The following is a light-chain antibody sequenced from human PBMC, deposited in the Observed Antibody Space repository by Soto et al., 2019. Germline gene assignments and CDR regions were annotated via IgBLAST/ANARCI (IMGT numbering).Light chain of an antibody. CDR3: QQYYSYPLFT. V-gene: IGKV1-8*01. Sequence: AIRMTQSPSSLSASTGDRVTITCRASQGISSYLAWYQQKPGKAPKLLIYAASTLQSGVPSRFSGSGSGTDFTLTISCLQSEDFATYYCQQYYSYPLFTFGGGTKVEIK. CDR1: QGISSY. J-gene: IGKJ4*01. CDR2: AAS.